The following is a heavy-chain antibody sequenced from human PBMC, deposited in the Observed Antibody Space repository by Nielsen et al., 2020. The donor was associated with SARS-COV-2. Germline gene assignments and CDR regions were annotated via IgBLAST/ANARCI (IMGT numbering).Heavy chain of an antibody. J-gene: IGHJ6*02. CDR2: ISYDGSNK. CDR3: AKSSAYGYYYYYGMDV. V-gene: IGHV3-30*18. CDR1: GFTFSSYG. Sequence: GESLKISCAASGFTFSSYGMHWVCQAPGKGLEWVAVISYDGSNKYYADSVEGRFTISRDNSKNTLYLQMNSLRAEDTAVYYCAKSSAYGYYYYYGMDVWGQGTTVTVSS. D-gene: IGHD3-10*01.